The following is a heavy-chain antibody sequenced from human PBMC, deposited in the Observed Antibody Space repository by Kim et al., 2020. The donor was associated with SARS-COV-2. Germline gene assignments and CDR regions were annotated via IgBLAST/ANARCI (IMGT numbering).Heavy chain of an antibody. J-gene: IGHJ4*02. V-gene: IGHV1-46*01. Sequence: QKFQGRVTMTRDTSTSTVYMELSSLRSEDTAVYYCARGNLRYFDGLLWNYWGQGTLVTVSS. CDR3: ARGNLRYFDGLLWNY. D-gene: IGHD3-9*01.